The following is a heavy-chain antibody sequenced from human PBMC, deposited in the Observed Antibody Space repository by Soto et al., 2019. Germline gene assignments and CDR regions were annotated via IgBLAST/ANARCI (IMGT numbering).Heavy chain of an antibody. Sequence: EMQLVESGGGLVQPGGSLRLSCAASGFTFSNQWMSWVRQAPGKGLEWVAKVNEDGSQKSYMDSEKGRFIISRDNARNSLYLQMDGLRAEDTAVYHCVRDAAWSFDFWGQGTLVTVSS. V-gene: IGHV3-7*01. D-gene: IGHD2-15*01. J-gene: IGHJ4*02. CDR1: GFTFSNQW. CDR3: VRDAAWSFDF. CDR2: VNEDGSQK.